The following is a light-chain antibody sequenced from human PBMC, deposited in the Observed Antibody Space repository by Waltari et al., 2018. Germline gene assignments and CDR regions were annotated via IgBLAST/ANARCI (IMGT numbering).Light chain of an antibody. CDR1: QDIGNY. CDR3: LQHYTYPPT. J-gene: IGKJ5*01. V-gene: IGKV1-17*03. Sequence: DIQMTQSPSAMSASFGDRVAITCRASQDIGNYLAWFQQKHGTVPKRLIYALSSLESGVPSRFSGSDSGTEFTLTINRLQPEDLATYFCLQHYTYPPTFGQGTRLEI. CDR2: ALS.